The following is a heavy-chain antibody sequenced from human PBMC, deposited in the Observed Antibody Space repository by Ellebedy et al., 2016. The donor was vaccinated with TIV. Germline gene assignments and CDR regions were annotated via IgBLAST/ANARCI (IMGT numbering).Heavy chain of an antibody. Sequence: PGGSLRLSCAASGFTFSSYAMSWVRQAPGKGLEWVSTISGSGGSTRYADSVKGRFTISRDNSKTTLYLQMNSVRGEDTDVYYCARLLGEMGNYHGMDVWGQGTTVTVSS. CDR3: ARLLGEMGNYHGMDV. D-gene: IGHD3-10*01. V-gene: IGHV3-23*01. J-gene: IGHJ6*02. CDR1: GFTFSSYA. CDR2: ISGSGGST.